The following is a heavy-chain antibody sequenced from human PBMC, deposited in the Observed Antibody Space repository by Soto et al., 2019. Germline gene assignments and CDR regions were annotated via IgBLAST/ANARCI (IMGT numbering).Heavy chain of an antibody. D-gene: IGHD3-10*01. CDR2: IYYSGST. J-gene: IGHJ4*02. Sequence: QLQLQESGPGLVKPSETLSLTCTVSGGSISSSSYYWGWIRQPPGKGLEWIGSIYYSGSTYYNPSLKSRVTISVDTSKNQFSLKLSSVTAADTAVYYCARHKGDYYGSGSYLPPLVYWGQGTLVTVSS. CDR1: GGSISSSSYY. V-gene: IGHV4-39*01. CDR3: ARHKGDYYGSGSYLPPLVY.